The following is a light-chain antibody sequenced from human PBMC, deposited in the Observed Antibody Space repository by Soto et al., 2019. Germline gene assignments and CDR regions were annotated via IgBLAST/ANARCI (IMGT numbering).Light chain of an antibody. CDR2: SNN. CDR3: ATWDDSLSGVV. CDR1: NPNIGSNY. V-gene: IGLV1-47*02. Sequence: QSVLTQPPSASGTPGQRVTISCSGSNPNIGSNYVYWYQRLPGTAPKLVIYSNNERPSGVPARFSGSKSGTSASLAISGLRSEDEADYYCATWDDSLSGVVFGGGTKLTV. J-gene: IGLJ2*01.